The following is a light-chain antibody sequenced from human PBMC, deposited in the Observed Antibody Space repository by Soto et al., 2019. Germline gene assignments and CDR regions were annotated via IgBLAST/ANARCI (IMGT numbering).Light chain of an antibody. CDR3: HQYDGSPIT. J-gene: IGKJ5*01. V-gene: IGKV3-20*01. CDR1: QTVTRSY. Sequence: ETVLTQSPGTLSLSPGEIDTLSCRASQTVTRSYLAWYQHKPGQAPRLLISGISRRAPGIPDRFSGDGSGTDFTLTISRLEPEDYAVYYCHQYDGSPITFGQGTRLEIK. CDR2: GIS.